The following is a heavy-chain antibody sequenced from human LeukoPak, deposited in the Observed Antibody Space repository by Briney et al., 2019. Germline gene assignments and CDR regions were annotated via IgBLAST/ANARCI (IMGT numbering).Heavy chain of an antibody. V-gene: IGHV4-38-2*01. Sequence: SETLSLTCAVYGGSFSGYYWGWIRQPPGKGLEWIGSIYHSGSTYYNPSLKSRVTISVDTSKNQFSLKLSSVTAADTAVYYCARVIVVVVAATPVSYFDYWGQGTLVTVSS. J-gene: IGHJ4*02. CDR2: IYHSGST. CDR1: GGSFSGYY. D-gene: IGHD2-15*01. CDR3: ARVIVVVVAATPVSYFDY.